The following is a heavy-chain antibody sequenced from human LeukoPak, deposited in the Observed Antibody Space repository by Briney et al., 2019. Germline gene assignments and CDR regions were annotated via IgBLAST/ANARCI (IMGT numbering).Heavy chain of an antibody. CDR3: ARQIGDGPWYYYDSSGYYAFDI. CDR1: GGSFSGYY. D-gene: IGHD3-22*01. V-gene: IGHV4-34*01. J-gene: IGHJ3*02. Sequence: PSETLSLTCAVYGGSFSGYYWSWIRQPPGKGLEWIGEINHSGSTNYNPSLKSRVTISVDTSKNQFSLKLSSVTAADTAVYYCARQIGDGPWYYYDSSGYYAFDIWGQGTMVTVSS. CDR2: INHSGST.